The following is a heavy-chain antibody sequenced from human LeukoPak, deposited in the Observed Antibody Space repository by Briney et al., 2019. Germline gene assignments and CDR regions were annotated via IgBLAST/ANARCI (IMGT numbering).Heavy chain of an antibody. CDR2: IDPDSGVT. J-gene: IGHJ4*02. CDR1: GYTFTDYD. CDR3: ARDQARTTPWYLYMNY. V-gene: IGHV1-2*06. D-gene: IGHD3/OR15-3a*01. Sequence: GASVKVSCKASGYTFTDYDIHWVRQAPGQGLEWMGRIDPDSGVTNSAQNFQGRVTMTRDTSITTAYMELSGLRSDDTAVYYCARDQARTTPWYLYMNYWGQGTLVTVSS.